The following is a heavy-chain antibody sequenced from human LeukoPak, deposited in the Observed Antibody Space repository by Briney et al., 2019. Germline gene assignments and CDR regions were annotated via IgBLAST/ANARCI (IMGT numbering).Heavy chain of an antibody. Sequence: GGSLRLSCAASGFTLSSYAMSWVRQAPGKGLEWVSSISSSSTYIYYADSVKGRFTISRDNAKNSLYLQMNSLRAEDTAVYYCAREERYYYGSGSSTVYGMDVWGKGTTVTVSS. V-gene: IGHV3-21*01. CDR2: ISSSSTYI. CDR1: GFTLSSYA. J-gene: IGHJ6*04. CDR3: AREERYYYGSGSSTVYGMDV. D-gene: IGHD3-10*01.